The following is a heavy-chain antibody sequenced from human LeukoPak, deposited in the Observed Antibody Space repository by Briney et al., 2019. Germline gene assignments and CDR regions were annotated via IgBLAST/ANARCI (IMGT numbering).Heavy chain of an antibody. CDR3: ARRPDQGSTAAAGLGY. V-gene: IGHV1-3*01. CDR1: GYTFTSYA. CDR2: INAGNGNT. Sequence: GASVKVSCEASGYTFTSYAMHWVRQAPGQRLEWMGWINAGNGNTKYSQKFQGRVTITRDTSASTAYMELSSLRSEDTAVYYCARRPDQGSTAAAGLGYWGQGTLVTVSS. J-gene: IGHJ4*02. D-gene: IGHD6-13*01.